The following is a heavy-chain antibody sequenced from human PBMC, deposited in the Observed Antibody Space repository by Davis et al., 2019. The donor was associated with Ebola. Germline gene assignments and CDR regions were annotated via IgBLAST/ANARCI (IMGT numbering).Heavy chain of an antibody. CDR1: GYTFSSYD. Sequence: ASVKVSCKASGYTFSSYDINWVRQATGQGLEWMGWMNPNSGNTGYAQKFQGRITMTRNTSINTAYMELSSLRSEDTAVYYCARSIRELLTFDYWGQGTLVTVSS. CDR3: ARSIRELLTFDY. J-gene: IGHJ4*02. V-gene: IGHV1-8*01. D-gene: IGHD1-26*01. CDR2: MNPNSGNT.